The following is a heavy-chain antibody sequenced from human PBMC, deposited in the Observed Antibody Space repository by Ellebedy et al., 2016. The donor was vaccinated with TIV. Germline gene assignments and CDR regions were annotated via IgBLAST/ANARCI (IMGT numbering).Heavy chain of an antibody. CDR2: ISSSGTRI. Sequence: PGGSLRLSCAASGFTFSDYYMSWIRQAPGKGLEWVAYISSSGTRIEYADSVKGRFTLSRDNAKNSLYLQMNSLRAEDTAVYDCAREGCGGDCYLVNWFDPWGQGTQVTVSS. D-gene: IGHD2-21*02. V-gene: IGHV3-11*01. CDR1: GFTFSDYY. CDR3: AREGCGGDCYLVNWFDP. J-gene: IGHJ5*02.